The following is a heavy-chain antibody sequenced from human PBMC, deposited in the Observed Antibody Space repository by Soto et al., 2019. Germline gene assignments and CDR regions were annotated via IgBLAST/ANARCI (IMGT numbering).Heavy chain of an antibody. Sequence: EVQLVESGGGLVQPGGSLRLSCAASGFTFSDHYMDWVRQAPGRGLAWVGRIRNKANSHSTEYAASVKDRFTISIDDSENSLYLQMNSVNSEDMAVYFCVRYSWSYSRASDIWGQGTMVTVSS. CDR1: GFTFSDHY. CDR2: IRNKANSHST. V-gene: IGHV3-72*01. D-gene: IGHD1-26*01. J-gene: IGHJ3*02. CDR3: VRYSWSYSRASDI.